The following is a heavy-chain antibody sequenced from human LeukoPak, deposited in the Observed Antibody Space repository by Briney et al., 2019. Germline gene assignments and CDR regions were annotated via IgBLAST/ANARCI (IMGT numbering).Heavy chain of an antibody. D-gene: IGHD6-19*01. V-gene: IGHV1-24*01. CDR1: GYTFTSYG. Sequence: VASVKVSCKASGYTFTSYGISWVRQAPGQGLEWMGGFDPEDGETIYAQKFQGRVTMTEDTSTDTAYMELSSLRSEDTAVYYCATDPFGIAVAGSPLDYWGQGTLVTVSS. CDR3: ATDPFGIAVAGSPLDY. CDR2: FDPEDGET. J-gene: IGHJ4*02.